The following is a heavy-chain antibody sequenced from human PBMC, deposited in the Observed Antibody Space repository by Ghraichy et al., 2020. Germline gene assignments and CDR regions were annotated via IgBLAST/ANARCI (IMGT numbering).Heavy chain of an antibody. Sequence: SQTLSLTCTVSGGSISSSSYYWGWIRQPPGKGLEWIGSIYHSGSNYYNPSLKSRVTISVDTTKNQFSVKLISVTAADTAVYYCASQGDIVVVSVVIVYWVDAWGQGTRVTVSP. D-gene: IGHD2-2*02. CDR2: IYHSGSN. CDR1: GGSISSSSYY. CDR3: ASQGDIVVVSVVIVYWVDA. V-gene: IGHV4-39*01. J-gene: IGHJ5*01.